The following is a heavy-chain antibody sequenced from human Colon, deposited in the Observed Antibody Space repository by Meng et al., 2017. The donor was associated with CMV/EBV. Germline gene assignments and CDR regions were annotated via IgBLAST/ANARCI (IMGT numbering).Heavy chain of an antibody. Sequence: GGSLRLSCAASGFRFDDFAMSWVRQVPGKGLEWVAGIDWNGGTTQYSESVKGRFTVSRDNAKNSLYLQMNTLRDEDTALYYCAKDYMSACDSWGRGTLVTVSS. CDR3: AKDYMSACDS. D-gene: IGHD2-21*01. CDR1: GFRFDDFA. CDR2: IDWNGGTT. V-gene: IGHV3-20*04. J-gene: IGHJ4*02.